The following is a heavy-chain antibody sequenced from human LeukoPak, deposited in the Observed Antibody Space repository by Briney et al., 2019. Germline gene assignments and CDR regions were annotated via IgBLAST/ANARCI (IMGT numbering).Heavy chain of an antibody. CDR1: GGCFSGYY. J-gene: IGHJ3*02. Sequence: PSETLSCTCSVYGGCFSGYYWSWIRQPPRKGLEWIGETNHSGSTNYNPTLKSRATISVDPSKNQFSLKLSSVTAADTAVYYCARYIVGAPTLDAFYTWGHGETVSVSS. CDR2: TNHSGST. V-gene: IGHV4-34*01. CDR3: ARYIVGAPTLDAFYT. D-gene: IGHD1-26*01.